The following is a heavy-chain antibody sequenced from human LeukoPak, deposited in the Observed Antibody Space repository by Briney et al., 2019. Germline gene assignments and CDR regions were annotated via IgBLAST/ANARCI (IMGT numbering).Heavy chain of an antibody. CDR2: IIPIFGTA. D-gene: IGHD3-10*01. V-gene: IGHV1-69*13. CDR1: GYTFTSYA. J-gene: IGHJ3*02. CDR3: ARGGGGLYGSGSYRSSDAFDI. Sequence: ASVKVSCKASGYTFTSYAMNWVRQAPGQGLEWMGGIIPIFGTANYAQKFQGRVTITADESTSTAYMELSSLRSEDTAVYYCARGGGGLYGSGSYRSSDAFDIWGQGTMVTVSS.